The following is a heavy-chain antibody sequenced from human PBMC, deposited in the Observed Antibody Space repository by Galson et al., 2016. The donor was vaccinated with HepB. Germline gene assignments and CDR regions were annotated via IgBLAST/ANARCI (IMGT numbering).Heavy chain of an antibody. CDR2: ITIPYDNK. D-gene: IGHD1-1*01. Sequence: SVKVSCKASGYTFSDYGISWVRQAPGQGLEWLGWITIPYDNKQYSQKFRDRITVTADKSTNAAYMELRSLQSDDTAVYYCARDQARLDRPRCDFWGQGTLVTVSS. CDR3: ARDQARLDRPRCDF. V-gene: IGHV1-18*04. CDR1: GYTFSDYG. J-gene: IGHJ4*02.